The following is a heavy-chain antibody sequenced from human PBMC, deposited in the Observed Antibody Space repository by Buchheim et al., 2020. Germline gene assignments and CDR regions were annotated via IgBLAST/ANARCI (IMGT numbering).Heavy chain of an antibody. CDR2: ISSSSLQT. CDR3: ARGGGPTIYYYDGMDV. V-gene: IGHV3-11*06. Sequence: QVQLVESGGGVVKPGGSLRLSCAASGFTFSDYYMSWIRQVPGKGLEWVSYISSSSLQTGYADSVRGRFTISRDNAKNSLYLEMDSLRVEDSAVYYCARGGGPTIYYYDGMDVWGQGTT. D-gene: IGHD3-16*01. J-gene: IGHJ6*02. CDR1: GFTFSDYY.